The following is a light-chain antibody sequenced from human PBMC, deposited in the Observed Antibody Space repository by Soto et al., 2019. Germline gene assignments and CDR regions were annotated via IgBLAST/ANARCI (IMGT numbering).Light chain of an antibody. CDR3: SSYSSSSTLWV. V-gene: IGLV4-69*01. CDR1: SGHSSYA. J-gene: IGLJ3*02. Sequence: QLVLTQSPSASASLGASVKLTCTLSSGHSSYAIAWHQQQPEKGPRYLMKLNSDGSHSKGDGIPDRFSGSKSGNTASLTISGLQAEDEADYYCSSYSSSSTLWVFGGGTKLTVL. CDR2: LNSDGSH.